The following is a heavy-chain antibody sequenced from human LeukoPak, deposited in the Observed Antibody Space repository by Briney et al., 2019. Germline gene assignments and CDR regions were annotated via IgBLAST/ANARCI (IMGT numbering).Heavy chain of an antibody. CDR1: GYTFTSYG. D-gene: IGHD3-10*01. Sequence: ASVKVSCKASGYTFTSYGISWVRQAPGQGLEWMGWISAYNGNTNYAQKLQGRVTMTTDTSTSTAYMELRSLRSDDTAVYYCARERVYYGSGSYSRRSHNWFDPWGQGTLVTVSS. CDR3: ARERVYYGSGSYSRRSHNWFDP. J-gene: IGHJ5*02. V-gene: IGHV1-18*01. CDR2: ISAYNGNT.